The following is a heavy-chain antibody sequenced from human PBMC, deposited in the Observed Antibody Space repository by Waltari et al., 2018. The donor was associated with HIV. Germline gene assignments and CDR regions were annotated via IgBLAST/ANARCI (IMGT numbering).Heavy chain of an antibody. CDR3: AREGGRDCSGGTCYIDY. CDR1: GFPFRSSC. Sequence: EVEVVESGGGLVQPGGSLLLSCAVSGFPFRSSCLSCFRQAPGKGLAWVANINQDGSEIYYVASVEGRFTISRDNSKNLLYLQMNSLRAEDTAVYYCAREGGRDCSGGTCYIDYWGQGTLVTVSS. J-gene: IGHJ4*02. CDR2: INQDGSEI. V-gene: IGHV3-7*01. D-gene: IGHD2-15*01.